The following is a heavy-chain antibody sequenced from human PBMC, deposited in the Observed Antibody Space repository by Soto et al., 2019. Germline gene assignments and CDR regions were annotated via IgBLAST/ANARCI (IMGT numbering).Heavy chain of an antibody. V-gene: IGHV3-30*18. J-gene: IGHJ4*02. CDR3: AKDYIMFRSSWSSFDY. D-gene: IGHD6-13*01. Sequence: GGSLRLSCAASGFTFSSYGMHWVRQAPGKGLEWVAVISYDGSNKYYADSVKGRFTISRDNSKNTLYLQMNSLRAEDTAVYYCAKDYIMFRSSWSSFDYWGQGTLVTVSS. CDR2: ISYDGSNK. CDR1: GFTFSSYG.